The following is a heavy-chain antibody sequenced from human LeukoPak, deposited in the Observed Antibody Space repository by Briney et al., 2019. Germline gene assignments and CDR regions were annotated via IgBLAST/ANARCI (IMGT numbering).Heavy chain of an antibody. V-gene: IGHV4-4*07. J-gene: IGHJ4*02. Sequence: PSETLSLTCTVSGGSISNYYWSWIRQPAGKGLEWIGRISNSGSTNYNLVHKSRVTMSVDTSKKQFSVRLSSVTAADTAMYYCAREAGASSFRPLDCWGQGVPVSVSS. CDR3: AREAGASSFRPLDC. CDR2: ISNSGST. CDR1: GGSISNYY. D-gene: IGHD1-26*01.